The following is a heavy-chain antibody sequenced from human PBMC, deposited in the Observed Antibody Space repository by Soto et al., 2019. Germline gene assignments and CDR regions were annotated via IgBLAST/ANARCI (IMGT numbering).Heavy chain of an antibody. V-gene: IGHV4-59*08. D-gene: IGHD4-17*01. CDR1: GGSISSYY. J-gene: IGHJ4*02. CDR3: ARHDYGDYVSGY. CDR2: IYYSGST. Sequence: SETLSLTYTVSGGSISSYYWSWIRQPPGKGLEWIGYIYYSGSTNYNPSLKSRVTISVDTSKNQFSLKLSSVTAADTAVYYCARHDYGDYVSGYWGQGTLVTVSS.